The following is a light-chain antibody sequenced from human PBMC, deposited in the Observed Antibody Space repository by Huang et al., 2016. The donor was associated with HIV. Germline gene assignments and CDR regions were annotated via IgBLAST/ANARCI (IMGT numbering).Light chain of an antibody. J-gene: IGKJ1*01. CDR3: QQYNNWPRT. V-gene: IGKV3-15*01. CDR1: QSVVSN. Sequence: EIVMTPSPATLSVSPGERATLSCRASQSVVSNLAWYQQKPGQAPRLLIFGASNRATGIAGRFSGSGSGTEFTLSISSLQSEDSAIDYCQQYNNWPRTFGQGTKVEIK. CDR2: GAS.